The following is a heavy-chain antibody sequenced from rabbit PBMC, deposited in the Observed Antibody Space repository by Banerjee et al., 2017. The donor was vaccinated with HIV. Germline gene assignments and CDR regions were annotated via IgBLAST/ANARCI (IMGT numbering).Heavy chain of an antibody. CDR3: ARGYDDYASYGCAIGL. D-gene: IGHD6-1*01. CDR2: IYPDYGSI. CDR1: GIDFSNYG. Sequence: QEQLVESGGSLVTLGGSLKLSCKASGIDFSNYGISWVRQAPGKGLEWIAYIYPDYGSIYYASWAKGRLTISKTLSTTVTLQMTSLTAADTATYFCARGYDDYASYGCAIGLWGQGTLVTVS. J-gene: IGHJ3*01. V-gene: IGHV1S45*01.